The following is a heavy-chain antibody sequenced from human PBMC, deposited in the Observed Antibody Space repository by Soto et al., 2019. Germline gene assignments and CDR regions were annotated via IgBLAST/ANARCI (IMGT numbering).Heavy chain of an antibody. CDR2: IRSSSTTI. J-gene: IGHJ5*02. Sequence: GGSLRLSCAASGFTFSSYSMNWVRQAPGKGLEWVSYIRSSSTTIYYADSVKGRFTISRDNAKNSLYLQMNSLRAEDTAMYYCARDRSNYGSGSPWFDPWGQGTLVTVSS. V-gene: IGHV3-48*01. CDR1: GFTFSSYS. D-gene: IGHD3-10*01. CDR3: ARDRSNYGSGSPWFDP.